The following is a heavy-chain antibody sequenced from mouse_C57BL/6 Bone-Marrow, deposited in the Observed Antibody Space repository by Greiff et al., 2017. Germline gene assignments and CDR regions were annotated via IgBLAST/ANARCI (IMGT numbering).Heavy chain of an antibody. V-gene: IGHV5-12*01. CDR1: GFTFSDYY. D-gene: IGHD2-2*01. J-gene: IGHJ1*03. CDR3: ARLYLLWLRLWYFDV. Sequence: EVQRVESGGGLVQPGGSLKLSCAASGFTFSDYYMYWVRQTPEKRLEWVAYISNGGGSTYYPDTVKGRFTISRDNAKNTLYLQMSRLKSEDTAMYYCARLYLLWLRLWYFDVWGTGTTVTGAS. CDR2: ISNGGGST.